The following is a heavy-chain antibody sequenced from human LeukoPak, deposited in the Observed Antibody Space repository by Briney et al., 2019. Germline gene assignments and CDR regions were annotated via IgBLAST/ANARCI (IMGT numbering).Heavy chain of an antibody. CDR2: INPNSGGT. CDR1: GYTFTGYY. CDR3: ARDLPRGGAVAGTLIY. V-gene: IGHV1-2*02. Sequence: ASVKVSCKASGYTFTGYYMHWVRQAPGQGLEWMGWINPNSGGTNYAQKFQGRVTMTRDTSTSTVYMELSSLRSEDTAVYYCARDLPRGGAVAGTLIYWGQGTLVTVSS. J-gene: IGHJ4*02. D-gene: IGHD6-19*01.